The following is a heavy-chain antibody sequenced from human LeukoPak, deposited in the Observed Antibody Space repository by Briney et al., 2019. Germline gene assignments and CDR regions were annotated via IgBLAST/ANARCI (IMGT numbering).Heavy chain of an antibody. CDR3: ARGGRYSILFDP. CDR2: TNHSGRT. V-gene: IGHV4-34*01. J-gene: IGHJ5*02. Sequence: SETLSLTCAVYGGSSSGYYWSWIPEPPGKGLEGRGETNHSGRTNYTPSLKSRVTISVDTSKNQFSLKLSPVTAADTAVYYCARGGRYSILFDPWGQGTLVTVSS. CDR1: GGSSSGYY. D-gene: IGHD5-12*01.